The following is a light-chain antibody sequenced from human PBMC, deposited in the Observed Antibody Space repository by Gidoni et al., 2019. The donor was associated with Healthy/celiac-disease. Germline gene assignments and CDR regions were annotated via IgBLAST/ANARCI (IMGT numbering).Light chain of an antibody. CDR2: GAS. J-gene: IGKJ5*01. CDR1: QSVSSSY. CDR3: QQYGRSPGT. Sequence: EIVLTQSPGTLSLSPGERATLSCRASQSVSSSYLAWYQQKPGQAPRLLIYGASSRATGIPDRFSGSGSGTDFTLTISRLEPEDFAVYYCQQYGRSPGTFXQXTRLEIK. V-gene: IGKV3-20*01.